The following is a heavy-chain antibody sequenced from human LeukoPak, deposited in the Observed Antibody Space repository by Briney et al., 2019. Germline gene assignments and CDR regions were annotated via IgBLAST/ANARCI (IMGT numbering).Heavy chain of an antibody. CDR1: GGTFSSYT. D-gene: IGHD6-6*01. V-gene: IGHV1-69*02. CDR3: ARGVQEVSSSSMYFDY. CDR2: IIPILGIA. Sequence: SVKVSCKASGGTFSSYTISWVRQAPGQGLEWMGRIIPILGIANYAQKFQGRVTITADKSTSTAYMELSSLRSEDTAVYYCARGVQEVSSSSMYFDYWGQGTLVTVSS. J-gene: IGHJ4*02.